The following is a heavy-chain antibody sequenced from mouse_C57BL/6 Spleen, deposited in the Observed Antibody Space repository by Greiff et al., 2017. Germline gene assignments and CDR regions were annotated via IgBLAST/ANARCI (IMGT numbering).Heavy chain of an antibody. CDR3: ARRKLLRPLAY. D-gene: IGHD1-2*01. Sequence: EVKLMESGPGLVKPSPSLSLTCSVTGYSITSGYYWNLIRQLPGNKLEMMGFIRYDGSTNYNPSLKNPISITRDTSKNQFCLKLNSVTTEDSATNYCARRKLLRPLAYWGQGTLVTVSA. J-gene: IGHJ3*01. CDR1: GYSITSGYY. CDR2: IRYDGST. V-gene: IGHV3-6*01.